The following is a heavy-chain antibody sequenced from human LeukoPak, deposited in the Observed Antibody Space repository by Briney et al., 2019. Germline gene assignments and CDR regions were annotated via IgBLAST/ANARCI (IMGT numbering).Heavy chain of an antibody. J-gene: IGHJ4*02. Sequence: GGSLRLSCEASGFTFITYAMSWVRQAPVKGLQWVSGISGTDSGTYYTDSVKGRFTISRDNSKNTVYLQIDSLRAEDTAVYYCAKCMSGSGVCLNFDSWGQGILVTVSS. CDR2: ISGTDSGT. CDR3: AKCMSGSGVCLNFDS. CDR1: GFTFITYA. D-gene: IGHD2-21*02. V-gene: IGHV3-23*01.